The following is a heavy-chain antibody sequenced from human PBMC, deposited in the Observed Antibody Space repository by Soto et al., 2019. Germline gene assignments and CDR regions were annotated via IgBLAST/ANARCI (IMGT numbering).Heavy chain of an antibody. CDR1: GYTFTGYA. CDR3: ARDPCITRCTDC. V-gene: IGHV1-3*01. Sequence: ASVKVSCKASGYTFTGYAMHWVRQAPGQRLEWMGWINAGNGNTKYSQKFQGRVTITRDTSASTGYMELSSLRSEDTAVYYCARDPCITRCTDCWGQGTLVTVSS. D-gene: IGHD2-2*01. J-gene: IGHJ4*02. CDR2: INAGNGNT.